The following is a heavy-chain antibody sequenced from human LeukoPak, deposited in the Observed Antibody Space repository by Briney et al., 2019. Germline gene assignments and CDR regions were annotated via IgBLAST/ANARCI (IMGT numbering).Heavy chain of an antibody. Sequence: ASVKVSCKASGYTFTGYYMHWVRQAPGQGLEWMGWINPNSGGTNYAQKFQGRVTMTGDTSISTAYMELSRLRSDDTAVYYYARVPSGYCSSTSCSSWFDPWGQGTLVTVSS. CDR3: ARVPSGYCSSTSCSSWFDP. V-gene: IGHV1-2*02. CDR2: INPNSGGT. D-gene: IGHD2-2*01. J-gene: IGHJ5*02. CDR1: GYTFTGYY.